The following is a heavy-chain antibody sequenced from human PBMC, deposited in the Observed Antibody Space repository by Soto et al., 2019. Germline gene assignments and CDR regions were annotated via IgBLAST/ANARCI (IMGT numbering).Heavy chain of an antibody. J-gene: IGHJ6*01. CDR3: AKDLDSSSSLGMDV. Sequence: QVQLVESGGGVVQPGRSLRLSCAASGFTFSSYGMHWVRQAPGKGLEWVAVISYDGSNKYYADSVKGRFTISRDNSKNTLYLQMNSLRAEDTAVYYCAKDLDSSSSLGMDVW. CDR2: ISYDGSNK. D-gene: IGHD6-13*01. CDR1: GFTFSSYG. V-gene: IGHV3-30*18.